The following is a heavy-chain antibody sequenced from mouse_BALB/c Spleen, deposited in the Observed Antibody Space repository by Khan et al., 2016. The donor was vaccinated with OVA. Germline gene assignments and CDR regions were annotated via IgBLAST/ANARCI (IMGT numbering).Heavy chain of an antibody. D-gene: IGHD1-3*01. J-gene: IGHJ3*01. CDR2: ISTYYGHA. CDR3: TRGGGETRFAY. V-gene: IGHV1S137*01. CDR1: GYTFTDFT. Sequence: QVQLKDSGAELVRPGVSVKISCKGSGYTFTDFTMHWVRQSHAMSLEWIGVISTYYGHATYNQEFKDKATLTVDKSSSTAYMELARLTSEDSAIIYCTRGGGETRFAYWGQGTLVTVS.